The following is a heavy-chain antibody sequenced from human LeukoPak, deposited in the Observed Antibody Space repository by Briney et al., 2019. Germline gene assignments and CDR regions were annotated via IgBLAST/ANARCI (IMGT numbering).Heavy chain of an antibody. Sequence: GGSLRLSCAASGFTFSSYAMSWVRQAPGKGLEWVSAISGSGGSTYYVDSVKGRFTISRDNSKNTLYLQMNSLRAEDTAAYYCAKWGPHYDFWSGYFDYWGQGTLVTVSS. D-gene: IGHD3-3*01. CDR1: GFTFSSYA. V-gene: IGHV3-23*01. CDR2: ISGSGGST. J-gene: IGHJ4*02. CDR3: AKWGPHYDFWSGYFDY.